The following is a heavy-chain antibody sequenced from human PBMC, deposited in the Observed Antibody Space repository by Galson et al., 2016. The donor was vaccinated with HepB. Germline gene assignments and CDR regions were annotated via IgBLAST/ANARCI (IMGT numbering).Heavy chain of an antibody. CDR1: GLTVSDNY. Sequence: SLRLSCAVSGLTVSDNYMSWVRQAPGKGLEWVSIIYSDGRRVYADSVKGRFTIPRDNFRNTLYLQMNILWGEDTAVYYCLSLYRSGYWGQGTLVTVSS. V-gene: IGHV3-53*01. D-gene: IGHD6-25*01. CDR3: LSLYRSGY. J-gene: IGHJ4*02. CDR2: IYSDGRR.